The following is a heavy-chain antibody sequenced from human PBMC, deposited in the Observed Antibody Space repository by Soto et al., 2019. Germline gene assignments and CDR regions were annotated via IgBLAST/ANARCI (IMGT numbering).Heavy chain of an antibody. CDR1: GGSISSYY. Sequence: PSETLSLTCTVSGGSISSYYWSWIRQPPGKGLEWIGYIYYSGSTNYNPSLKSRVTISVDTSKNQFSLKLSSVTAADTAVYYCARHSDFWSGYYTPFDYWGQGTLVTVS. D-gene: IGHD3-3*01. V-gene: IGHV4-59*08. J-gene: IGHJ4*02. CDR2: IYYSGST. CDR3: ARHSDFWSGYYTPFDY.